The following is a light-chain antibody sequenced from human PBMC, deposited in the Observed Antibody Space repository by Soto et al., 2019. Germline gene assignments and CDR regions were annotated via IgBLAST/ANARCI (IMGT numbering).Light chain of an antibody. V-gene: IGKV3-15*01. J-gene: IGKJ2*01. Sequence: EVVMTQSPATLYVSPGERVTLSCRASQAVGYNLAWYQHKPCQAPRLLIYGASTRVTGITTRFSGSGSGTEFTLTLSSLQSEDFAIYYCQQSYTFGQGTKLEIK. CDR1: QAVGYN. CDR3: QQSYT. CDR2: GAS.